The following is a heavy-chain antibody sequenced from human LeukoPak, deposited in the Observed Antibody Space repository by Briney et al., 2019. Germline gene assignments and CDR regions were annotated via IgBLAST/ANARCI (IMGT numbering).Heavy chain of an antibody. V-gene: IGHV4-4*07. CDR3: ARVSARGGYGDDYFDY. J-gene: IGHJ4*02. CDR2: IHHSERA. CDR1: GGSISTYY. D-gene: IGHD4-17*01. Sequence: SETLSLTCTVSGGSISTYYWSWIRQPAGKGLEWVGRIHHSERAYYNPSLKSRVTISVDPSKNHFSLRVMSVTAAETAVYFCARVSARGGYGDDYFDYWGQGTLVTVSS.